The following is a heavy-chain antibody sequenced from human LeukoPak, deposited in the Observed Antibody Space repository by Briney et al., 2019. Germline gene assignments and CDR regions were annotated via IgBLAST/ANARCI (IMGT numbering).Heavy chain of an antibody. D-gene: IGHD3-10*01. CDR1: GGSFSGYY. CDR3: ARDQSYYYGSGSYEPFDY. Sequence: PSETLSLTCAVYGGSFSGYYWSWIRQPPGKGLEWIGEINHSGSTNYNPSLKSRVTISVDTSKNQFSLKLSSVTAADTAVYYCARDQSYYYGSGSYEPFDYWGQGTLVTVSS. V-gene: IGHV4-34*01. J-gene: IGHJ4*02. CDR2: INHSGST.